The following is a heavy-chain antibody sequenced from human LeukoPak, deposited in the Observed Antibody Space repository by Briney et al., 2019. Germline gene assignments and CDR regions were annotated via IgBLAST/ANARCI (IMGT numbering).Heavy chain of an antibody. CDR2: INHSGST. CDR3: AIGREHY. J-gene: IGHJ4*02. V-gene: IGHV4-34*01. CDR1: GGSIGSYY. Sequence: SETLSLTCTVSGGSIGSYYWSWIRQPPGKGLEWIGEINHSGSTNYNPSLKSRVTISVDTSKNQFSLELSSVTAADTAVYYCAIGREHYWGQGTLVTVSS. D-gene: IGHD1-26*01.